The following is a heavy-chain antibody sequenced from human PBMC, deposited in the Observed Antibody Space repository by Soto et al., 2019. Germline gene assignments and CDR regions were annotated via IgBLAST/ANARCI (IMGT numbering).Heavy chain of an antibody. V-gene: IGHV3-30-3*01. CDR3: AGGPIADNKYYYYYGMDV. Sequence: GSLRLSCAASGFTFSSYAMHWVRQAPGKGLEWVAVISYDGSNKYYADSVKGRFTISRDNSKNTLYLQMNSLRAEDTAVYYFAGGPIADNKYYYYYGMDVWGQGTTVTVSS. D-gene: IGHD6-13*01. CDR1: GFTFSSYA. CDR2: ISYDGSNK. J-gene: IGHJ6*02.